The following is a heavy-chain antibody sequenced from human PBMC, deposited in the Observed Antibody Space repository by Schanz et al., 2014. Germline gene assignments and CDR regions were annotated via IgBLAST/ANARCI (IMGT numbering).Heavy chain of an antibody. CDR2: IIPIHGIV. CDR3: ARGGGPEDVFDI. V-gene: IGHV1-69*02. CDR1: GGTFSTYP. D-gene: IGHD2-15*01. J-gene: IGHJ3*02. Sequence: VQLEQSGAEVKKPGSSVKVSCKASGGTFSTYPINWLRQAPGQGLEWMGRIIPIHGIVNYAQRFQDRVRITADKSTSTAYMELSSLRSDDTAVYDCARGGGPEDVFDIWGQGTILTVSS.